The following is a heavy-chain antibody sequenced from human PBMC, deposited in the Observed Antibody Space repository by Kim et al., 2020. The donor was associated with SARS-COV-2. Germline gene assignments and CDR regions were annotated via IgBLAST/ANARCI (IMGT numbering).Heavy chain of an antibody. Sequence: GGSLRLSCAASGFTFSSYGMHWVRQAPGKGLEWVAVIWYDGSNKYYADSVKGRFTISRDNSKNTLYLQMNSLRAEDTAVYYCARSYIVVVPAAIADYGMDVWGQGTTVTVSS. D-gene: IGHD2-2*01. CDR3: ARSYIVVVPAAIADYGMDV. J-gene: IGHJ6*02. V-gene: IGHV3-33*01. CDR1: GFTFSSYG. CDR2: IWYDGSNK.